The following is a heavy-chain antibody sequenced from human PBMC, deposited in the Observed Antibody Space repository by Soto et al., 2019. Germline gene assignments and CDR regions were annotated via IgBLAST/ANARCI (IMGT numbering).Heavy chain of an antibody. J-gene: IGHJ5*01. CDR3: ARDLLSWYYGAGLNWFAS. V-gene: IGHV1-3*01. CDR1: GYTFTSYA. CDR2: INAGNGNT. Sequence: GASVKVSCKASGYTFTSYAMHWVRQAPGQRLEWMGWINAGNGNTKYSQKFQGRVTITRDTSASTAYMELSSLRSEDTAVYYCARDLLSWYYGAGLNWFASWGQGTLVIVSS. D-gene: IGHD3-10*01.